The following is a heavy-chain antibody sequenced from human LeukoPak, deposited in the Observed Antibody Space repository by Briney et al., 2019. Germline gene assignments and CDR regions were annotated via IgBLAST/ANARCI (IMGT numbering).Heavy chain of an antibody. D-gene: IGHD6-25*01. CDR2: IYYSGST. CDR3: ARHRSSGDDY. CDR1: GGSISGYY. Sequence: SETLSLTCTVSGGSISGYYWSWIRQPPGKGLEWIGYIYYSGSTTYDPSLKSRVTMSVDTSKNQLSLRVSSVTAADTAVYYCARHRSSGDDYWGQGTLVTVSS. J-gene: IGHJ4*02. V-gene: IGHV4-59*08.